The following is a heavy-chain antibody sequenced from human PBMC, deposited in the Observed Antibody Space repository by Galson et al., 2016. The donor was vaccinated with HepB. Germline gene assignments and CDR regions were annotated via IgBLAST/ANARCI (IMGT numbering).Heavy chain of an antibody. CDR1: GDSISSYS. D-gene: IGHD3-16*02. Sequence: SETLSLTCNVSGDSISSYSWSWIRQPPGKGLEWIGYISYSGSTNSNPSPTSRVTISVDTSRNQFSLKLSSVTAADTAVYYCARVASHDYIWGTYRPSSFDPWGPGTLVTVSS. CDR3: ARVASHDYIWGTYRPSSFDP. V-gene: IGHV4-59*01. CDR2: ISYSGST. J-gene: IGHJ5*02.